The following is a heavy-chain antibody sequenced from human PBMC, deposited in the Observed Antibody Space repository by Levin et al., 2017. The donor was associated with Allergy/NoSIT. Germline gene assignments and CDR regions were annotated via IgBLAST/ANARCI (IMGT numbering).Heavy chain of an antibody. CDR1: GYTFTDYY. J-gene: IGHJ4*02. CDR2: INPSGGST. V-gene: IGHV1-46*01. Sequence: GESLKISCEASGYTFTDYYIHWVRQAPGQGLEWMGIINPSGGSTSYVQKFQGRVTMTRDTSTNTVYMELSSLRFEDTAVYYCARVTEVLFDYWGQGTLVTVSS. CDR3: ARVTEVLFDY.